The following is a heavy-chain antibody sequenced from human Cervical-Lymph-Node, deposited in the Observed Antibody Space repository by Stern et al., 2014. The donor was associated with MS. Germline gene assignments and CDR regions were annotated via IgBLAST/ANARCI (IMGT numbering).Heavy chain of an antibody. V-gene: IGHV3-23*04. CDR3: AKSATSVTWYFDL. CDR1: GFAFTNYA. Sequence: EDQLVESGGGLVQPRGSLRLSCAASGFAFTNYAMSWLRQAPGKGLEWVSAIIPGGASTYYADSVKGRFTISRDDSENTLYLQMNSLRAEDTAVYYCAKSATSVTWYFDLWGRGTLVAVSS. J-gene: IGHJ2*01. CDR2: IIPGGAST. D-gene: IGHD4-17*01.